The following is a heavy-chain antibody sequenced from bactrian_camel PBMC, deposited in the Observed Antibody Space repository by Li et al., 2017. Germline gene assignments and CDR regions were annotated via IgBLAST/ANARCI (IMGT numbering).Heavy chain of an antibody. D-gene: IGHD5*01. CDR3: AAETTDFCGVHLKFWGPPQ. J-gene: IGHJ4*01. V-gene: IGHV3S1*01. Sequence: HVQLVESGGGSAQAGGSLRLSCAASVNTATSYCLSWFRQVPGREREGVAAIYTTDAKTYYVDAVKGRFTISHDNAKNTLYLQMNSLKPEDTAEYYCAAETTDFCGVHLKFWGPPQWGQGTQVTVS. CDR1: VNTATSYC. CDR2: IYTTDAKT.